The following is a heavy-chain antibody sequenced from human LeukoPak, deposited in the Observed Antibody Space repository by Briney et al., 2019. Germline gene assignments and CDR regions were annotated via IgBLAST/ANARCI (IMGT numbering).Heavy chain of an antibody. D-gene: IGHD2-15*01. J-gene: IGHJ3*02. CDR3: AKDVAAFDI. CDR1: GFTFSSYG. V-gene: IGHV3-30*02. Sequence: GRSLRLSCAASGFTFSSYGMHWVRQAPGKGLEWVAFIRHNGIDEYLADSLKGRFTISRDNSKNTLYLQMNSLRAEDTAVYSCAKDVAAFDIWAQGTMVTVT. CDR2: IRHNGIDE.